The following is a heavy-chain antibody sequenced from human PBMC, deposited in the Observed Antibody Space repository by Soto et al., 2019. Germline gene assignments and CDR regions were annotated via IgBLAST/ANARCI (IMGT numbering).Heavy chain of an antibody. D-gene: IGHD3-22*01. V-gene: IGHV3-30*18. CDR2: ISYDGSNK. J-gene: IGHJ4*02. CDR3: AKDSPYYYDSSGQGPFDY. CDR1: GFTFSSYG. Sequence: GGSLRLSCAASGFTFSSYGMHWVRQAPGKGLEWVAVISYDGSNKYYADSVKGRFTISRDNSKNTLYLQMNSLRAEDTAVYYCAKDSPYYYDSSGQGPFDYWGKGTLVTVSS.